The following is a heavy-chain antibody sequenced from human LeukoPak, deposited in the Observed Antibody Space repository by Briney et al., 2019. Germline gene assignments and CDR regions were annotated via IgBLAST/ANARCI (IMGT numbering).Heavy chain of an antibody. Sequence: SVKVSCKASGGTFSSYAISWVRQAPGQGLEWMGGIIPIFDTANYAQKFQGRVTITADESTSTAYMELSSLRSEDTAVYYCARATLYDFWSGCSYYYYMDVWGKGTTVTVSS. CDR3: ARATLYDFWSGCSYYYYMDV. CDR2: IIPIFDTA. V-gene: IGHV1-69*13. D-gene: IGHD3-3*01. J-gene: IGHJ6*03. CDR1: GGTFSSYA.